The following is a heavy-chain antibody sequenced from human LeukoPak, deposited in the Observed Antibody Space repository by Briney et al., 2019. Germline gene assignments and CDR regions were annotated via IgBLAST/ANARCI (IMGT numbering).Heavy chain of an antibody. CDR1: GFTFSSYS. CDR2: ISSSSYI. J-gene: IGHJ4*02. Sequence: GGSLRLSCAASGFTFSSYSMNRVRQAPGKGLEWVSSISSSSYIYYADSVKGRFTISRDNAKNSPYLQMNSLRAEDTAVYYCARDERYSSSWYYWGQGTLVTVSS. CDR3: ARDERYSSSWYY. V-gene: IGHV3-21*01. D-gene: IGHD6-13*01.